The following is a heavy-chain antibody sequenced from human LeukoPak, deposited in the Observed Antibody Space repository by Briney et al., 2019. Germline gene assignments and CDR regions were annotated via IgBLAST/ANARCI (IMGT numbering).Heavy chain of an antibody. Sequence: SETLSLTCAVYGGSFSGYYWSWIRQPPGKGLEWIGEINHSGSTNYNPSLKSRVTISVDTSKNQFSLKLSSVTAADTAVYHCARGLRYCSGGSCLGRYFDYWGQGTLVTVSS. CDR2: INHSGST. CDR3: ARGLRYCSGGSCLGRYFDY. V-gene: IGHV4-34*01. CDR1: GGSFSGYY. D-gene: IGHD2-15*01. J-gene: IGHJ4*02.